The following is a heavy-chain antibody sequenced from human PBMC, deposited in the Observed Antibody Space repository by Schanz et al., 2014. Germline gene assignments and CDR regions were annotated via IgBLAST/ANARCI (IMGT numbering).Heavy chain of an antibody. CDR1: GFTFSDYY. D-gene: IGHD3-22*01. CDR2: ISGSSIHK. CDR3: AKVGDTSGYPLEY. V-gene: IGHV3-11*06. J-gene: IGHJ4*02. Sequence: PGGSLRLSCAASGFTFSDYYMAWIRQAPGKGLEWVSHISGSSIHKNYADSVKGRFTISRDNSKNTLYLQMNSLRADDTAVYYCAKVGDTSGYPLEYWGQGTLVTVSS.